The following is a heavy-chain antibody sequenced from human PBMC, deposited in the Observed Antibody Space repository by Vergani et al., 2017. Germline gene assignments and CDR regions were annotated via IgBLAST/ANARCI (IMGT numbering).Heavy chain of an antibody. D-gene: IGHD5-18*01. V-gene: IGHV1-3*04. J-gene: IGHJ3*02. CDR2: INTGNGNT. CDR3: ARDRGRYSYGSDAFDI. Sequence: QVQLVQSGAEVKTTRPTVKLSCKASANTFTRSAMHWVRHAPGQRLEWMGWINTGNGNTKYSQKFPGRVTITRDTSASTAYMELSSLRSEDTAVYYCARDRGRYSYGSDAFDIWGQGTMVTVSS. CDR1: ANTFTRSA.